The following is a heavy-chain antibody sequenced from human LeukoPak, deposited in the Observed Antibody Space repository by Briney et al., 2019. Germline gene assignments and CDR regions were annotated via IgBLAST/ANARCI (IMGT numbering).Heavy chain of an antibody. J-gene: IGHJ4*02. D-gene: IGHD3/OR15-3a*01. CDR3: ARVVAGYYTAYYFDY. CDR1: GGSISSYY. CDR2: IYYSGST. Sequence: PSETLSLTCTVSGGSISSYYWSWIRQPPGKGLEWIGYIYYSGSTNYNPSLKSRVTISVDTSKNQFSLKLSSVTAADTAVYYCARVVAGYYTAYYFDYWGQGTLVTVSS. V-gene: IGHV4-59*01.